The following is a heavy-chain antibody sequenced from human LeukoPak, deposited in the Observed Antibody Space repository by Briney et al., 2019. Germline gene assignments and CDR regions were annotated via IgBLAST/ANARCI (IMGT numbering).Heavy chain of an antibody. J-gene: IGHJ4*02. CDR3: ARARVNMLDY. CDR1: GYTFTGYY. V-gene: IGHV1-2*02. Sequence: ASVKVSCKAPGYTFTGYYMHWVRQAPGQGLEWMGWINPSSGGTNYAQKFQGRVTMTRDTSISTAYMELSRLRSDDTAVYYCARARVNMLDYWGQGTLVTVSS. D-gene: IGHD3-10*02. CDR2: INPSSGGT.